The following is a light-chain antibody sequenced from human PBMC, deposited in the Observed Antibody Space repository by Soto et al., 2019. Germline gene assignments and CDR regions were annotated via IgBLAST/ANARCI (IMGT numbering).Light chain of an antibody. J-gene: IGKJ1*01. CDR1: QSIGSW. CDR2: HGS. CDR3: QQYNRYPWT. V-gene: IGKV1-5*01. Sequence: DTRMTQSPSTVSAYVGCRVTITCRASQSIGSWLAWYQQHPGKAPKLLIYHGSTLQSGVPSRFSGSGSGTEFTLTISSLQPDDFATYYCQQYNRYPWTLGQGTKVEIK.